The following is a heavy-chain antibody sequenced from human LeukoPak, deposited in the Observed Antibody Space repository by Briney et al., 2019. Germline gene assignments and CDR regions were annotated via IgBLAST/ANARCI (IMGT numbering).Heavy chain of an antibody. CDR1: GFAFSTYG. V-gene: IGHV3-33*01. D-gene: IGHD3-10*01. CDR3: TGDKGSGSYLGAFDI. Sequence: GGSLRLSCAASGFAFSTYGMHWVRRAPGKGLEWVAVIWSDGTTERYADSVKGRFTISRDNSKNTLFLQMNSLRAEDTAVYYCTGDKGSGSYLGAFDIWGKGQWSPSLQ. CDR2: IWSDGTTE. J-gene: IGHJ3*02.